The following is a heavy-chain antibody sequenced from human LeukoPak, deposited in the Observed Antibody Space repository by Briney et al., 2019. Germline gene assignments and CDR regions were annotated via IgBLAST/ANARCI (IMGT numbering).Heavy chain of an antibody. D-gene: IGHD2-21*02. CDR3: AIVHQYCGGDCYSPWFDR. J-gene: IGHJ5*02. V-gene: IGHV3-30-3*01. CDR2: ISYDGSNK. Sequence: GRPLRLSCAASGFTFSSYAMHCVRQAPGKGLEWVAVISYDGSNKYYADSVKGRFTISRDNSKNTLYLQMNSLRAEDTAVYYCAIVHQYCGGDCYSPWFDRWGQGTLVTVSS. CDR1: GFTFSSYA.